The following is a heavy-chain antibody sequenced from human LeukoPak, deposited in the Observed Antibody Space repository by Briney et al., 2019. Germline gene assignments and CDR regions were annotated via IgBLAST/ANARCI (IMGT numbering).Heavy chain of an antibody. J-gene: IGHJ1*01. CDR1: GYVFTDYW. CDR3: ARRSPSALD. V-gene: IGHV5-51*01. Sequence: GESLKISCKISGYVFTDYWIGWVRQMPGKGLEWMGIIYPDDSDTKYSPSFQGQVTISADKSINTAYLQWSSLKASDTATYYCARRSPSALDWGQGTLVTVSS. CDR2: IYPDDSDT.